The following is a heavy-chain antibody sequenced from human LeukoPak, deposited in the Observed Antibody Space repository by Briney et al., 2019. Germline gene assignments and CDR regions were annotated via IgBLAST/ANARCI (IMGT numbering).Heavy chain of an antibody. CDR2: IKQDGSEK. V-gene: IGHV3-7*01. CDR3: ARVVVGFLEWLSPQGYYYMDV. CDR1: GFTFSSYA. J-gene: IGHJ6*03. Sequence: GGSLRLSCAASGFTFSSYAMHWVRQAPGKGLEWVANIKQDGSEKYYADSVKGRFTISRDNAKNLLYLQMNSLRAKDTAVYYCARVVVGFLEWLSPQGYYYMDVWGKGTTVTASS. D-gene: IGHD3-3*01.